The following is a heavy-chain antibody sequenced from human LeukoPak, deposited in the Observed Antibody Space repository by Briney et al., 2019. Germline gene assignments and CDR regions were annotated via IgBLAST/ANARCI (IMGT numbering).Heavy chain of an antibody. Sequence: GGSLRLSCAASGFTFSSYAMSWVRQAPGKGLEWVSAISGSGGSTYYADSVKGRFTISRDNSKNTLYPQMNSLRAEDTAVYYCAKVVTGVRFLEWLSEYYFDYWGQGTLVTVSS. CDR3: AKVVTGVRFLEWLSEYYFDY. D-gene: IGHD3-3*01. CDR1: GFTFSSYA. J-gene: IGHJ4*02. CDR2: ISGSGGST. V-gene: IGHV3-23*01.